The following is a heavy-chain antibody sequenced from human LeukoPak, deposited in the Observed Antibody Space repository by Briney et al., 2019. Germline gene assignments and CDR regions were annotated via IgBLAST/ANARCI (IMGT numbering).Heavy chain of an antibody. Sequence: GGSLRLSCAASGFTFSSYGISWVRQAPGKGLEWVSTIGGSGDITFYADSVKGRFTISRDNSKSTLYLHMNSLRAEDTAIYYCARVSQGYWGQGTLVTVSS. CDR1: GFTFSSYG. CDR2: IGGSGDIT. CDR3: ARVSQGY. V-gene: IGHV3-23*01. J-gene: IGHJ4*02.